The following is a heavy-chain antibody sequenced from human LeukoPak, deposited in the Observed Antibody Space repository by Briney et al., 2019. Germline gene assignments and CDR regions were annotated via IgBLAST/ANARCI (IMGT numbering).Heavy chain of an antibody. D-gene: IGHD2-2*01. CDR1: GGTFSSYA. V-gene: IGHV1-69*13. Sequence: SVKVSCKASGGTFSSYAISWVRQAPGQGLEWMGGIIPIFGTANYAQKFQGRVTITADDSTTTAYMELSSLRSEDTAVYYCARGYCSSTSCHSPARDYYYYYYMDVWGKGTTVTVSS. CDR3: ARGYCSSTSCHSPARDYYYYYYMDV. CDR2: IIPIFGTA. J-gene: IGHJ6*03.